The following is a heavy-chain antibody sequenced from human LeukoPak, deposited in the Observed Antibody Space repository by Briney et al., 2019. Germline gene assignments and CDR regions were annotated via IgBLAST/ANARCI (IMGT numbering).Heavy chain of an antibody. J-gene: IGHJ4*02. CDR1: GITLSNYG. Sequence: GGSLRLSCVVSGITLSNYGMSWVRQAPGKGLEWVSGISGGGGGTYYADSVKGRFTISRDNSKNTLYLQMNSLRAEDTAVYFCAKRGIVIRAVIVIGLHKEAHYFDDWGQGTLVTVSS. D-gene: IGHD3-10*01. CDR3: AKRGIVIRAVIVIGLHKEAHYFDD. CDR2: ISGGGGGT. V-gene: IGHV3-23*01.